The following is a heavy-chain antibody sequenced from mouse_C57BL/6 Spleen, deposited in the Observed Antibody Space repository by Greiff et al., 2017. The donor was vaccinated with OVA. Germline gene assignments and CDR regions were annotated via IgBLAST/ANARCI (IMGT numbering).Heavy chain of an antibody. CDR2: INPNNGGT. Sequence: SGPELVKPGASVKIPCKASGYTFTDYNMDWVKQSHGKSLEWIGDINPNNGGTIYNQKFKGKATLTVDKSSSTAYMELRSLTSEDTAVYYCARSGYYGSSWYFEVWGTGTTVTVSS. J-gene: IGHJ1*03. D-gene: IGHD1-1*01. CDR3: ARSGYYGSSWYFEV. CDR1: GYTFTDYN. V-gene: IGHV1-18*01.